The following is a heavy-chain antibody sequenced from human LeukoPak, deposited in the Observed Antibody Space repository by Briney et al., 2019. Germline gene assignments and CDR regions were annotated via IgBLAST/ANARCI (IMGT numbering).Heavy chain of an antibody. Sequence: GGSLRLSCAASGFTFSDYYMSWIRQAPGKGLEWVSYISSSSSYTNYADSVKGRFTISSDNAKNSLYLQMNSLRAEDTAVYYCARDLGYCSSTSCSDAFDIWGQGTMVTVSS. CDR3: ARDLGYCSSTSCSDAFDI. V-gene: IGHV3-11*06. J-gene: IGHJ3*02. D-gene: IGHD2-2*01. CDR2: ISSSSSYT. CDR1: GFTFSDYY.